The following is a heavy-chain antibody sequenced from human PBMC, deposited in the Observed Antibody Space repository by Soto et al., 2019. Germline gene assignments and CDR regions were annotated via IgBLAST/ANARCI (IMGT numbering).Heavy chain of an antibody. CDR1: GYTFTDHF. Sequence: ASVKISCKVSGYTFTDHFSHWVRQAPGQGLEWMGCIDPNSGGTKYAQEFQGRVTMTRDTSISTVNMELSRLRFDDTAVYYCARGGGRYNTEYWGMGTLFTVSS. J-gene: IGHJ4*02. V-gene: IGHV1-2*02. D-gene: IGHD1-20*01. CDR2: IDPNSGGT. CDR3: ARGGGRYNTEY.